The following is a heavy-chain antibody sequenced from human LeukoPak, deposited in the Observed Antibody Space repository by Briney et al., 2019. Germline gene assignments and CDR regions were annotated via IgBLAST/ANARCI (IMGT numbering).Heavy chain of an antibody. Sequence: SETLSLTCTVSGGSISSSSYYWGWIRQPPGKGLEWIGSIYYSGSTYYNPSLKSRVTISVDTSKNQFSLKLSSVTAADTAVYYCARDPYYYDSSSDYWGQGTLVTVSS. J-gene: IGHJ4*02. D-gene: IGHD3-22*01. CDR1: GGSISSSSYY. CDR3: ARDPYYYDSSSDY. CDR2: IYYSGST. V-gene: IGHV4-39*07.